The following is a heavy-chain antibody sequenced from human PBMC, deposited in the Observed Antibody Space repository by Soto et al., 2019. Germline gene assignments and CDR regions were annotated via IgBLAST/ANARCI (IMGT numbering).Heavy chain of an antibody. D-gene: IGHD3-3*01. CDR1: GFTFSDYY. Sequence: PGGSLRLSCAASGFTFSDYYMSWIRQAPGKGLEWVSYISSSGSTIYYADSVKGRFTISRDNAKNSLYLQMNSLRAEDTSLYYCARATYYDFWSGSPRFDPWGQGTLVTVSS. J-gene: IGHJ5*02. CDR3: ARATYYDFWSGSPRFDP. V-gene: IGHV3-11*01. CDR2: ISSSGSTI.